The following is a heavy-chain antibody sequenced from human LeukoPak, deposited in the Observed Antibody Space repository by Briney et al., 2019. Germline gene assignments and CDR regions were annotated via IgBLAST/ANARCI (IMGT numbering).Heavy chain of an antibody. CDR2: ISSSGSTI. Sequence: GGSLRLSCAVSGFSVSSFGMSWVRQAPGKGLEWVSYISSSGSTIYYADSVKGRFTISRDNAKNSLYLQMNSLRAEDTAVYYCARNTAFDGMDVWGQGTTVTVSS. J-gene: IGHJ6*02. CDR1: GFSVSSFG. D-gene: IGHD5-18*01. CDR3: ARNTAFDGMDV. V-gene: IGHV3-48*03.